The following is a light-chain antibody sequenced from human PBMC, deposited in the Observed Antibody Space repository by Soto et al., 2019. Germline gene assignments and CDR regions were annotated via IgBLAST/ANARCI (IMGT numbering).Light chain of an antibody. V-gene: IGKV3-15*01. CDR2: GAS. CDR3: QQYNNWPPWK. CDR1: QSVSSN. Sequence: EIVMTHSPATLSVSPLEIATLSCSSSQSVSSNLAWYQQKPGQAPRLLIYGASTRATGIPARFSGSGSGTEFTLTISSLQSEDFAVYYCQQYNNWPPWKFGQGTKVDIK. J-gene: IGKJ1*01.